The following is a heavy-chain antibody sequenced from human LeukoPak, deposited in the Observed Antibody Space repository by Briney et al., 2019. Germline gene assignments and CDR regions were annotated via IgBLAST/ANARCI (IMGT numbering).Heavy chain of an antibody. D-gene: IGHD5-24*01. Sequence: ASVKVSCKVSGYTLTELSMHWVRQAPGKGLEWMGGFDPEDGETIYAQKFQGRVTMTEDTSTDTAYMELSSLRSEDTAVYYCATPRRDGYIHTGHAFDIWGQGTMVTVSS. CDR3: ATPRRDGYIHTGHAFDI. J-gene: IGHJ3*02. CDR2: FDPEDGET. CDR1: GYTLTELS. V-gene: IGHV1-24*01.